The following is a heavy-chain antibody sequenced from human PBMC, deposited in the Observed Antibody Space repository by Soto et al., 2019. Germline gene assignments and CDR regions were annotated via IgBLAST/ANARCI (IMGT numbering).Heavy chain of an antibody. CDR3: ARGKGLRPHYYYYYGMDV. D-gene: IGHD5-12*01. V-gene: IGHV4-34*01. CDR2: INHSGST. J-gene: IGHJ6*02. Sequence: PSETLSLTCAVYGGSFSGYHWSWIRQPPGKGLEWIGEINHSGSTNYNPSLKSRVTISVDTSKNQFSLKLSSVTAADTAVYYCARGKGLRPHYYYYYGMDVWGQGTTVTVSS. CDR1: GGSFSGYH.